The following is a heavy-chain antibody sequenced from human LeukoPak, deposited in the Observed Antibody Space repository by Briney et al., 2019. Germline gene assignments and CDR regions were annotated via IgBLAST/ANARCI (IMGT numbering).Heavy chain of an antibody. V-gene: IGHV3-21*01. J-gene: IGHJ4*02. Sequence: SGGSLRLSCAASGFSFSDYSMNWVRQAPGKGLEWVSFISSYSTYIYYADSPKGRFTISRDNAKNSLYLQMNSLRAEDTAVYYCARDSFAGYDSSGYSSYDYWGQGTLVTVSS. CDR3: ARDSFAGYDSSGYSSYDY. CDR2: ISSYSTYI. D-gene: IGHD3-22*01. CDR1: GFSFSDYS.